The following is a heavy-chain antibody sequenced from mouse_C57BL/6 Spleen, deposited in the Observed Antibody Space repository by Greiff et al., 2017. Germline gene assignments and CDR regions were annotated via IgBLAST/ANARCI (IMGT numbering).Heavy chain of an antibody. CDR2: ISSGGDYI. Sequence: EVNVVESGAGLVKPGGSLKLSCAASGFTFSSYAMSWVRQTPEKRLEWVAYISSGGDYIYYADTVKGRFTISRDNARNTLYLQMSSLKSEDTAMYYCTRSYYDYDGGAMDYWGQGTSVTVSS. CDR1: GFTFSSYA. CDR3: TRSYYDYDGGAMDY. V-gene: IGHV5-9-1*02. J-gene: IGHJ4*01. D-gene: IGHD2-4*01.